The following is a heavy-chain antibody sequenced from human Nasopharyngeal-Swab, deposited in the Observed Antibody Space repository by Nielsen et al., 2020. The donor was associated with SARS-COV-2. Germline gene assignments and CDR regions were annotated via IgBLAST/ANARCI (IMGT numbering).Heavy chain of an antibody. D-gene: IGHD2-15*01. V-gene: IGHV1-46*01. CDR3: ARDRVAATPFGGPEWSFDY. J-gene: IGHJ4*02. Sequence: ASVKVSCKASGYTFTSYYMHWVRQAPGQGLEWIGIINPSGGSTSYAQKFQGRVTMTRDTSTSTVYMELSSLRSEDTAVYYCARDRVAATPFGGPEWSFDYWGQGTLVTVSS. CDR2: INPSGGST. CDR1: GYTFTSYY.